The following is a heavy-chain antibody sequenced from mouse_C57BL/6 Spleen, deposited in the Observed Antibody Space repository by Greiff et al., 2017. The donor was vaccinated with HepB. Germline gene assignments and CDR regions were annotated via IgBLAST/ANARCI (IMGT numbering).Heavy chain of an antibody. CDR2: ISSGSSTI. Sequence: EVQRVESGGGLVKPGGSLKLSCAASGFTFSDYGMHWVRQAPEKGLEWVAYISSGSSTIYYADTVKGRFTISRDNAKNTLFLQMTSLRSEDTAMYYCARGGGYDSSYYAMDYWGQGTSVTVSS. CDR3: ARGGGYDSSYYAMDY. D-gene: IGHD2-4*01. J-gene: IGHJ4*01. V-gene: IGHV5-17*01. CDR1: GFTFSDYG.